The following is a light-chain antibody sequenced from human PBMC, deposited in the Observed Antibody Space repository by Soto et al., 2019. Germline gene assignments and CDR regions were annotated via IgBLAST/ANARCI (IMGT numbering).Light chain of an antibody. J-gene: IGKJ2*01. CDR3: QQRSNWPGT. V-gene: IGKV3-11*01. Sequence: EMVLTQSPATLFLSPGEKATLSCRASQSVSTSLPWYHQKPGQAPRLLIYNASNRATGIPARFSGSGSGTDFTLTISSLEPEDFAVYYCQQRSNWPGTFGQGTKLEIK. CDR1: QSVSTS. CDR2: NAS.